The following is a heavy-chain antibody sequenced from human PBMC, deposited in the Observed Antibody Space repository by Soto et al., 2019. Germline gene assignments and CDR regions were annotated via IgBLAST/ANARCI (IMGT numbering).Heavy chain of an antibody. J-gene: IGHJ3*02. D-gene: IGHD6-13*01. Sequence: EVQLVESGGGLVQPGGSLRLSCAASGFTFSSYDVHWVRQATGKGLEWVSAIGTAGDTYYPGSVKGRFTISRENAKNSWYLQMNSLRAGDTAVYYCARVLAAAGTGAFDIWGQGTMVTVSS. CDR2: IGTAGDT. CDR3: ARVLAAAGTGAFDI. V-gene: IGHV3-13*01. CDR1: GFTFSSYD.